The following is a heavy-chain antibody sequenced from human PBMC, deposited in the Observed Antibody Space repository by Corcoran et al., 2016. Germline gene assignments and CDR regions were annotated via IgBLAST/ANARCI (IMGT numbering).Heavy chain of an antibody. CDR3: ASARGGVYCSGGSCRGRFDS. CDR1: GGTFSSYA. D-gene: IGHD2-15*01. J-gene: IGHJ5*01. V-gene: IGHV1-69*01. Sequence: QVQQVQSGAEVKKPGSSVQVSCKASGGTFSSYAISWVRQAPGQGLEWMGGIIPIFGTANYAQKFQGRVTITADESTSTAYMELSRLRSEDTALNCSASARGGVYCSGGSCRGRFDSCGQGTLVTVSS. CDR2: IIPIFGTA.